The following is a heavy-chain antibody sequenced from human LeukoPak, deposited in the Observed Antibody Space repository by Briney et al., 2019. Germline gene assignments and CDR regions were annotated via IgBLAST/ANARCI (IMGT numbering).Heavy chain of an antibody. J-gene: IGHJ5*02. Sequence: GASLILSCAASGFTFSSYSMNWVRQAPGKGLEWVSSISSSSSYIYYADSVKGRFTISRDNAKNSLYLQMNSLRAEDTAVYYCARDNAVGATTNWFDLWGQGTLVTVSS. CDR3: ARDNAVGATTNWFDL. CDR1: GFTFSSYS. D-gene: IGHD1-26*01. CDR2: ISSSSSYI. V-gene: IGHV3-21*01.